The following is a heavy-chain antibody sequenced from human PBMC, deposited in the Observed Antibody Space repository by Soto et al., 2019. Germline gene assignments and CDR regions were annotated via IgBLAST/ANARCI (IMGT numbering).Heavy chain of an antibody. D-gene: IGHD5-18*01. J-gene: IGHJ6*02. CDR2: ISSSSSYT. V-gene: IGHV3-11*06. CDR1: GFTFSDYY. Sequence: QVQLVESGGGLVKPGGSLRLSCAASGFTFSDYYMSWIRQAPGKGLEWVSYISSSSSYTNYADSVKGRFTISRDNAKNSLYLQMNSLRAEETAVYYCARERDTAMVNYYYGMDVWGQGTTVTVSS. CDR3: ARERDTAMVNYYYGMDV.